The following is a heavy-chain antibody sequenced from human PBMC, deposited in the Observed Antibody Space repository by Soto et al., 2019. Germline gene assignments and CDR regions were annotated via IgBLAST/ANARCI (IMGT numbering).Heavy chain of an antibody. CDR1: GFTFSSYA. CDR3: AKEGGSWYFDP. Sequence: GGSPRLSCAASGFTFSSYAMSWVRQAPGKGLEWVPAISGSGGSTSYADSVKGRFTNSRDNSKNTLYLQMNSLRAEDTAVYYCAKEGGSWYFDPWGRGTLVTVSS. J-gene: IGHJ2*01. CDR2: ISGSGGST. V-gene: IGHV3-23*01.